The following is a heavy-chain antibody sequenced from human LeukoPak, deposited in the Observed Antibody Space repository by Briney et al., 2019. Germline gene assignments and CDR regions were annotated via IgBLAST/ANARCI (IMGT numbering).Heavy chain of an antibody. V-gene: IGHV1-18*01. CDR1: GYTFTSYG. D-gene: IGHD6-13*01. CDR2: ISAYNGNT. J-gene: IGHJ4*02. Sequence: ASVKVSCKASGYTFTSYGISWVRQAPGQGLEWMGWISAYNGNTNYAQKLRGRVTMTTDTSTSTAYMELRSLRSDDTAVYYCARSVGIAAAGVLHFDYWGQGTLVTVSS. CDR3: ARSVGIAAAGVLHFDY.